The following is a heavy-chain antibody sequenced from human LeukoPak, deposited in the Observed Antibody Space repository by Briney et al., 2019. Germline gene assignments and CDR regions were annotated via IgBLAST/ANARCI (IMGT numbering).Heavy chain of an antibody. D-gene: IGHD3-10*01. CDR2: IIPIFGTA. CDR1: GGTFSSYA. J-gene: IGHJ6*03. CDR3: ARERAYGSGSYYELYYYYYMDV. Sequence: ASVKVSCKASGGTFSSYAISWVRQAPGQGLEWMGRIIPIFGTANYAQKFQGRVTITTDESTSTAYMELSSLRSEDTAVYYCARERAYGSGSYYELYYYYYMDVWGKGTTVTASS. V-gene: IGHV1-69*05.